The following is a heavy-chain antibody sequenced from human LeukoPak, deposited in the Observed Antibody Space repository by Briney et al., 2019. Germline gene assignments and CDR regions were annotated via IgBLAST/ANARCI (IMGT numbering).Heavy chain of an antibody. CDR3: AKIMANSLYDISSLFDH. CDR1: GFTFSSYW. J-gene: IGHJ4*02. V-gene: IGHV3-7*01. CDR2: IKQDGSEK. D-gene: IGHD3-9*01. Sequence: GGSLRLSCAASGFTFSSYWMSWVRQAPGKGLEWVANIKQDGSEKYYVDSVKGRFTISRDNAKNSLYLQMNSLRAEDTAVYYCAKIMANSLYDISSLFDHWGQGILVTVSS.